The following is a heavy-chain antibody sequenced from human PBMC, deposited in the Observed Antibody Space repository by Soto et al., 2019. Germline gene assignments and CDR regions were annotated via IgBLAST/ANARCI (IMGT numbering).Heavy chain of an antibody. Sequence: EVQLLESGGGLVQPGGSLRLSCAASGFTVSSNYMCWVRQAPGKGLEWVSIIYSSGNTHYADSVKGRLTVSRDDSKNTLYLHMNRLRVEDTAVSSCARGHAYVWGRYFDYWGQGTLVTVSS. D-gene: IGHD3-16*01. J-gene: IGHJ4*02. CDR1: GFTVSSNY. CDR3: ARGHAYVWGRYFDY. V-gene: IGHV3-66*01. CDR2: IYSSGNT.